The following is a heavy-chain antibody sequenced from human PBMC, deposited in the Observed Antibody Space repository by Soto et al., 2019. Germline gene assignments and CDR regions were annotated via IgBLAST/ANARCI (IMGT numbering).Heavy chain of an antibody. Sequence: ASVKVSCKASGYTFTSYGISWVRQAPGQGLEWMGWISAYNGNTNYAQKLQGRVTMTRDTSISTAYMELSGLRSDDTAVYYCAREVTMIVVVLGPYGMDVWGQGTTVTVSS. CDR3: AREVTMIVVVLGPYGMDV. V-gene: IGHV1-18*04. CDR1: GYTFTSYG. D-gene: IGHD3-22*01. J-gene: IGHJ6*02. CDR2: ISAYNGNT.